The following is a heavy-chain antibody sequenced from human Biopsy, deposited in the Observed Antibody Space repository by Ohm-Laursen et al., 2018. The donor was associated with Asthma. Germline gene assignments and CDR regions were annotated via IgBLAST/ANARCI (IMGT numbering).Heavy chain of an antibody. CDR1: VYPFTDYY. J-gene: IGHJ2*01. V-gene: IGHV1-2*06. CDR2: IDPNSGGT. CDR3: ARIKIRIGAGTDRYFDL. Sequence: SVNVSCKASVYPFTDYYVHWVRQAPGQGLEWMGRIDPNSGGTNYAQKFLGRVTMTRDTSVNTAFMVLSRLRSDDTAVYYCARIKIRIGAGTDRYFDLWGRGTLVTVSS. D-gene: IGHD3-16*01.